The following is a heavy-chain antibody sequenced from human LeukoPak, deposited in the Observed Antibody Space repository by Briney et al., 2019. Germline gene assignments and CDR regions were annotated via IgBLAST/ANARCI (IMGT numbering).Heavy chain of an antibody. CDR2: IYYNGST. V-gene: IGHV4-59*01. J-gene: IGHJ4*02. CDR1: GGSISSYY. Sequence: SETLSLTCTVSGGSISSYYWSWIRQPPGKGLEWIGYIYYNGSTNYNPSLKSRVTISGDTSKNQFSLKLSSVTAADTAVYYCARGYYDFWSGGTLDYFDYWGQGTLVTVSS. CDR3: ARGYYDFWSGGTLDYFDY. D-gene: IGHD3-3*01.